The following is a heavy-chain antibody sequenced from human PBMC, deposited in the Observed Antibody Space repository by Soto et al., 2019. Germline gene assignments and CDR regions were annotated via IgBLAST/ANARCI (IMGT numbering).Heavy chain of an antibody. CDR3: AKEDSNSLGMDA. CDR2: ISGSGGNT. J-gene: IGHJ6*02. D-gene: IGHD6-6*01. Sequence: GGSLRLSCAASGFTFSSYAMTWVRQAPGKGLQWVSSISGSGGNTYYTDSMKGRFAISRDNSANTLYLQMSSLRAEDTAVYFCAKEDSNSLGMDAWGQGTTVTVSS. V-gene: IGHV3-23*01. CDR1: GFTFSSYA.